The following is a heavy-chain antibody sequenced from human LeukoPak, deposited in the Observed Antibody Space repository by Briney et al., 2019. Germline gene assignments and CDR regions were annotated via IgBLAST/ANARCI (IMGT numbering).Heavy chain of an antibody. J-gene: IGHJ4*02. CDR3: ARVPSDRSLDY. V-gene: IGHV3-21*04. Sequence: GGSLRLSCAASGFTFSSYSMNWVRQAPGKGLEWVSSISSSSSYIYYADSVKGRFTISRDNAKDSLYLQMNSLRAEDTALYYCARVPSDRSLDYWGQGTLVTVSS. CDR2: ISSSSSYI. D-gene: IGHD2-15*01. CDR1: GFTFSSYS.